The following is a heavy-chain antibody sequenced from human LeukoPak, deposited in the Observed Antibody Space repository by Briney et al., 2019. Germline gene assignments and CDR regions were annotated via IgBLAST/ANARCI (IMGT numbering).Heavy chain of an antibody. CDR2: INHSGST. Sequence: SETLSLTCAVYGGSFSGYYWSWIRQPPGKGLEWIGEINHSGSTNYNPSLKSRVTISVDTSKNQFSLKLSSVTAADTAVYYCARLVNNDNSGDPDTFDVWGHGTMVTVSS. CDR1: GGSFSGYY. CDR3: ARLVNNDNSGDPDTFDV. D-gene: IGHD2-21*02. J-gene: IGHJ3*01. V-gene: IGHV4-34*01.